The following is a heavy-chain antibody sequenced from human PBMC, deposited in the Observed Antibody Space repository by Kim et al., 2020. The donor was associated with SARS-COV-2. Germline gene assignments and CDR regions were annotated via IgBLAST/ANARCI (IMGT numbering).Heavy chain of an antibody. CDR1: GFTFSSYD. V-gene: IGHV3-13*01. CDR3: ARDRRSGYGDYYYGMDV. Sequence: GGSLRLSCAASGFTFSSYDMHWVRQATGKGLEWVSAIGTAGDTYYPGSVKGRFTISRENAKNSLYLQMNSLRAGDTAVYYCARDRRSGYGDYYYGMDVWGQGTTVTVSS. CDR2: IGTAGDT. D-gene: IGHD6-13*01. J-gene: IGHJ6*02.